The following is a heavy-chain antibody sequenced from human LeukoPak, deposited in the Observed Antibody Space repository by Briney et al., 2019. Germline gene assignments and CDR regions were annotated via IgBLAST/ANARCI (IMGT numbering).Heavy chain of an antibody. CDR2: IIPIFGTA. Sequence: PGSSVKVSCKASGGTFSSYAISWERQAPGQGLEWMGGIIPIFGTANYAQKFQGRVTITADESTRTAYMELSSLRSEDTAVYYCARGVGSGWYVGYFDYWGQGTLVTVSS. V-gene: IGHV1-69*01. CDR1: GGTFSSYA. CDR3: ARGVGSGWYVGYFDY. J-gene: IGHJ4*02. D-gene: IGHD6-19*01.